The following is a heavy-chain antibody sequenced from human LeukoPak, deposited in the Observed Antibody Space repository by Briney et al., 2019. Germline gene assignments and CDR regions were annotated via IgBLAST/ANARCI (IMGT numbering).Heavy chain of an antibody. D-gene: IGHD5-24*01. Sequence: QPGGSLRLSCVASALPFSTNSMNWVRQAPGKGLEWVSYISSSSSHIYYADSVKGRFTISRDNAKNSLYLQMNSLRAEDTAVYYCARNLETATRYHYYYYMDVWGKGTTVTVSS. J-gene: IGHJ6*03. CDR3: ARNLETATRYHYYYYMDV. V-gene: IGHV3-48*01. CDR2: ISSSSSHI. CDR1: ALPFSTNS.